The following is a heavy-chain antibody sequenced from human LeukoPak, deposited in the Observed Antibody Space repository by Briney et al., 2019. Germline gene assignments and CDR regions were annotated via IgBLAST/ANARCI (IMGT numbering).Heavy chain of an antibody. CDR1: GFTFDNYA. CDR2: ISGDGGST. V-gene: IGHV3-43*02. J-gene: IGHJ1*01. CDR3: ARDSQEFFQH. Sequence: GGSLRLSCAASGFTFDNYAIHWVCHAPGKGLEWVSLISGDGGSTYYADSMKGRFTISRDNSKNSLYLQMNSLRTEDTALYYCARDSQEFFQHWGQGTLVTVSS.